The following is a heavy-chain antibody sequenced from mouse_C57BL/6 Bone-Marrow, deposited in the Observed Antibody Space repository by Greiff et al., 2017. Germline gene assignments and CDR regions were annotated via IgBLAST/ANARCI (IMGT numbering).Heavy chain of an antibody. CDR3: ARGGYYAWYFDV. D-gene: IGHD2-3*01. CDR1: GYTFTSYW. CDR2: IYPRRGTT. V-gene: IGHV1-55*01. J-gene: IGHJ1*03. Sequence: QVQLQQSGAELVKPGASVKMSCKASGYTFTSYWITWVKQRPGQGLAWIGDIYPRRGTTYYNEKFKGKATLTADKSSSTAYMERRSLTSEDSAVYVCARGGYYAWYFDVWGTGTTVTVSS.